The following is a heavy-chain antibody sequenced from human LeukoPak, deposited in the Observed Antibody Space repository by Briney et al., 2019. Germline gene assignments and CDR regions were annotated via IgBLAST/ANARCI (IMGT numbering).Heavy chain of an antibody. CDR2: IYSSGST. Sequence: KSSETLSLTCTVSGGTISSSNYCWGWIRQPPGKGLEWIGSIYSSGSTYYNPSLQSRVTLSVDASNNQFSLKLSSVTATDTAVYYCARVPRHGEKYYFDYWGQGTLVTVSS. J-gene: IGHJ4*02. CDR3: ARVPRHGEKYYFDY. V-gene: IGHV4-39*01. CDR1: GGTISSSNYC. D-gene: IGHD4-17*01.